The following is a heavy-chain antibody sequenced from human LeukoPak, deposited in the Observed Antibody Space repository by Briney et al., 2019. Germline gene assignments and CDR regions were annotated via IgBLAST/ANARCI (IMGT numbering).Heavy chain of an antibody. CDR2: IYHSGST. Sequence: PSGTLSLTCAVSGGSISSSNWWSWVRQPPGKGLEWIEEIYHSGSTNYNPSLKSRVTISVDKSKNQFSLKLSSVTAADTAVYYCARGRRYSGYDAFGYWGQGTLVTVSS. CDR1: GGSISSSNW. V-gene: IGHV4-4*02. J-gene: IGHJ4*02. CDR3: ARGRRYSGYDAFGY. D-gene: IGHD5-12*01.